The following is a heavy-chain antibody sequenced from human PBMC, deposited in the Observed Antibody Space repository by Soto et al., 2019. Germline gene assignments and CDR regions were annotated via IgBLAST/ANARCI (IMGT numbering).Heavy chain of an antibody. J-gene: IGHJ5*02. CDR1: GGSISSYY. CDR2: IYTSEST. D-gene: IGHD6-13*01. CDR3: ASDSSSWYNYWFDT. V-gene: IGHV4-4*07. Sequence: SETLSLTCTVSGGSISSYYWSWIRQPAGKGLEWIGRIYTSESTTYKPSLKSRVTMSVDTSKNQFSLKLGSVTAADTAVYYCASDSSSWYNYWFDTWGQGTLVTVSS.